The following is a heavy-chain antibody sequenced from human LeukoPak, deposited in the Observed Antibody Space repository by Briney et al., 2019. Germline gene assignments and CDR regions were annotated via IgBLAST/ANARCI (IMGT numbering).Heavy chain of an antibody. J-gene: IGHJ4*02. CDR2: ISSSSSYT. D-gene: IGHD4-17*01. Sequence: GGSLRLSCAASGFTFSDYHMSWIRQAPGKGLEWVSYISSSSSYTNYADSVKGRFTISRDNAKNSLSLQMNGLRAGDTAVYYCARARGMDDYGDFRIKWGQGTLVTVSS. CDR1: GFTFSDYH. V-gene: IGHV3-11*06. CDR3: ARARGMDDYGDFRIK.